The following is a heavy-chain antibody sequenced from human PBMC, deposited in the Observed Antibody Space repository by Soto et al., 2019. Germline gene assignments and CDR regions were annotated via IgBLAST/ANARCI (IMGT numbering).Heavy chain of an antibody. CDR3: AKVGGYYDILTGYFVGYYYYVMDV. V-gene: IGHV3-30*18. D-gene: IGHD3-9*01. Sequence: PGGSLRLSCAASGFTFSSYGMHWVRQAPGKGLEWVAVISYDGSNKYYADSVKGRFTISRDNSKNTLYLQMNSLRAEDTAVYYCAKVGGYYDILTGYFVGYYYYVMDVWGQGTTVTVSS. J-gene: IGHJ6*02. CDR1: GFTFSSYG. CDR2: ISYDGSNK.